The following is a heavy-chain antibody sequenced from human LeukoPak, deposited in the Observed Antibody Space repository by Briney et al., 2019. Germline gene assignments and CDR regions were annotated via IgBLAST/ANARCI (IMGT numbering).Heavy chain of an antibody. D-gene: IGHD2-2*01. CDR2: IRSKAYGGTT. Sequence: PGGSLRLSCTAYGFISGGHAMSWVRQAPGKGLERVGFIRSKAYGGTTEYAASVKGRFTISRDDSKSIAYLQMNSLETEDTALYYCTRGPILLWMHNGMDVWGQGTTVTVSS. V-gene: IGHV3-49*04. CDR3: TRGPILLWMHNGMDV. CDR1: GFISGGHA. J-gene: IGHJ6*02.